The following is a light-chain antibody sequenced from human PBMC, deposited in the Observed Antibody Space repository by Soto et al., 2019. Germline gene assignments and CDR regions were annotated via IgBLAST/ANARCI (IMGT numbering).Light chain of an antibody. CDR3: QQSYTAPRT. Sequence: DIQMTQSPSSLPASVGDRISITCRASQSISSYLRWYQQKPGKAPKLLIYGASNLQSGVPSRFSGSGSETGFTLTISSLQPEDFATYYCQQSYTAPRTFGQGTKLEIK. CDR2: GAS. V-gene: IGKV1-39*01. CDR1: QSISSY. J-gene: IGKJ2*01.